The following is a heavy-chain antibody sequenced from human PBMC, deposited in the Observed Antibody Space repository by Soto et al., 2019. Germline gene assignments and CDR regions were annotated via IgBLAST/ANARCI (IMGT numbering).Heavy chain of an antibody. V-gene: IGHV3-23*01. J-gene: IGHJ4*02. D-gene: IGHD5-12*01. Sequence: GGSLRLSCAASGFTFSSSAMHWVRQAPGKGLEWVSGISGSGYNTYYADSMKGRFTISRDNSKNTLYLQVNSLRVDDTAVYYCAEASSRGCNSADYWGQGTLVTVSS. CDR1: GFTFSSSA. CDR3: AEASSRGCNSADY. CDR2: ISGSGYNT.